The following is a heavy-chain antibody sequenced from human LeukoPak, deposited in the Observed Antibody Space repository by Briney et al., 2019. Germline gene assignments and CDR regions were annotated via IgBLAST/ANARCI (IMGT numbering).Heavy chain of an antibody. Sequence: PGGSLRLSCAASGFTFSSYWMSWVRQAPGEGLEWVANIRQDGSEKYYVDFVKGRFTISRDNAKNSLYLQMNSLRAEDTAVYYCAKDPYLTVTTFDAFDIWGQGTMVTVSS. CDR2: IRQDGSEK. J-gene: IGHJ3*02. D-gene: IGHD4-17*01. CDR1: GFTFSSYW. V-gene: IGHV3-7*01. CDR3: AKDPYLTVTTFDAFDI.